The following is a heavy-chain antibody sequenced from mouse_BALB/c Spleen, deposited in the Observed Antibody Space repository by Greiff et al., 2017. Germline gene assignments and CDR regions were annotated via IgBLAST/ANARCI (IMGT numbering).Heavy chain of an antibody. CDR1: GFTFSSYA. J-gene: IGHJ4*01. CDR3: ARYYGQGAMDY. D-gene: IGHD1-2*01. Sequence: EVKLVESGGGLVQPGGSLKLSCAASGFTFSSYAMSWVRQTPEKRLEWVASISSGGSTYYPDSVKGRFTISRDNARNILYLQMSSLRSEDTAMYYCARYYGQGAMDYWGQGTSVTVSS. CDR2: ISSGGST. V-gene: IGHV5-6-5*01.